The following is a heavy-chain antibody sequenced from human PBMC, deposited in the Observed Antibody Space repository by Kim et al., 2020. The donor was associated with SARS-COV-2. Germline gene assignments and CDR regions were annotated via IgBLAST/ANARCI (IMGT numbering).Heavy chain of an antibody. Sequence: GGSLRLSCAASGFTFSSYAMHWVRQAPGKGLEWVAVISYDGSNKYYADSVKGRFTISRDNSKNTLYLQMNSLRAEDTAVYYCARDLNGSGTLGWFDPWGQGTLVTVSS. J-gene: IGHJ5*02. V-gene: IGHV3-30*04. CDR2: ISYDGSNK. CDR3: ARDLNGSGTLGWFDP. CDR1: GFTFSSYA. D-gene: IGHD3-10*01.